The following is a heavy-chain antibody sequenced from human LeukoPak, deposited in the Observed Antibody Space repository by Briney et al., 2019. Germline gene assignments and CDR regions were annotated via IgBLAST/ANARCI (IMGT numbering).Heavy chain of an antibody. V-gene: IGHV1-18*01. CDR1: GYTSTSYG. J-gene: IGHJ6*03. CDR2: ISAYNGNT. D-gene: IGHD3-10*01. Sequence: GASVKVSCKASGYTSTSYGISWVRQAPGQGLEWMGWISAYNGNTNYAQKLQGRVTMTTDTSTCTAYMELRSLRSDDTAVYYCARGGLTMVRGVISPGAYYMDVWGKGTTVTVSS. CDR3: ARGGLTMVRGVISPGAYYMDV.